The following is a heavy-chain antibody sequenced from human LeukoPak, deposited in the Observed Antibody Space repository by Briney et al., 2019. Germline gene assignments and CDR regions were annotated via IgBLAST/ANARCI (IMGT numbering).Heavy chain of an antibody. CDR2: ISSSSSYI. J-gene: IGHJ4*02. Sequence: GGSLRLSCAASGFTFSSYSMNWVRQAPGKGLEWVSSISSSSSYIYYADSVKGRFTISRDNAKNSLFLQMNSLRAEDTAVYYCARFALKTPPTDWGQGTLVTVSS. V-gene: IGHV3-21*01. CDR1: GFTFSSYS. CDR3: ARFALKTPPTD.